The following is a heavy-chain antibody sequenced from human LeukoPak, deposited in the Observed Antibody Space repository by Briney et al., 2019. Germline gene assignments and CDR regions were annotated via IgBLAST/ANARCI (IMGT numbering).Heavy chain of an antibody. V-gene: IGHV4-34*01. D-gene: IGHD2-2*01. CDR3: ARGGNIVVVPAAIPFDY. CDR1: GGSFSGYY. J-gene: IGHJ4*02. Sequence: SETLSLTCAVYGGSFSGYYWSWIRQPPGKGLEWIGEINHSGSTNYNPSLKSRVTISVETSKNQFALKLSSVTAADTAVYYCARGGNIVVVPAAIPFDYWGQGTLVTVT. CDR2: INHSGST.